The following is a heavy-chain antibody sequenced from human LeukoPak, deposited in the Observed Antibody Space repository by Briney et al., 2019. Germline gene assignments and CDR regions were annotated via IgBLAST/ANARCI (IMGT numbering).Heavy chain of an antibody. CDR1: GFTFSSYS. Sequence: PGGSLRVSCVASGFTFSSYSMNWVCQALGKGLEWGSHISSASSTIYSADSVKGRFTISRENAKNSLYLQMNSLTAEDTAVYFCARGYSYHFNYWGQGTLVTVSS. J-gene: IGHJ4*02. CDR2: ISSASSTI. V-gene: IGHV3-48*01. CDR3: ARGYSYHFNY. D-gene: IGHD5-24*01.